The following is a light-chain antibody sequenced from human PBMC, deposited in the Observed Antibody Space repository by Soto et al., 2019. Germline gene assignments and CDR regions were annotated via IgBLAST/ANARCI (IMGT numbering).Light chain of an antibody. CDR1: QSVSSN. J-gene: IGKJ4*01. CDR3: QQYNNWPLT. Sequence: IVITHSPTTLSVSPGERATLSCRASQSVSSNLAWYQQKPGQAPRLLIYGASTRATGIPARFSGSGSGTEFTLTISSLQSEDFAVYYCQQYNNWPLTFGGGTKVAIK. V-gene: IGKV3-15*01. CDR2: GAS.